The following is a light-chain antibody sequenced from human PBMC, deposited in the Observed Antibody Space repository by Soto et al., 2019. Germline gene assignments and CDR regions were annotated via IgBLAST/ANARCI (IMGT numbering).Light chain of an antibody. CDR2: DAI. CDR3: QQYGSSYPWT. Sequence: MSQSPATLSVSPLEIFTLSCSASQNIHNHMSWFLQKPGQTPRLLTYDAIIRAPDVPARFSGSGSGTDFTLTIRRLEPEDFAVYYCQQYGSSYPWTFGQGTKVDIK. CDR1: QNIHNH. V-gene: IGKV3-20*01. J-gene: IGKJ1*01.